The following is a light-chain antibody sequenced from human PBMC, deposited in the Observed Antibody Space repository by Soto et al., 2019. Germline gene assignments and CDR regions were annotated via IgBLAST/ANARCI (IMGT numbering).Light chain of an antibody. V-gene: IGLV8-61*01. J-gene: IGLJ1*01. CDR1: SASVSTSYY. CDR3: VLYLGSGSDV. CDR2: STN. Sequence: QTVVTQEPSFSVSPGGTVTVTCGLSSASVSTSYYASWYQLTPGQAPRTLIHSTNTRSSGVPDRFSGSILGNKAALTITGAQADDDADYYCVLYLGSGSDVFGTGTKVTVL.